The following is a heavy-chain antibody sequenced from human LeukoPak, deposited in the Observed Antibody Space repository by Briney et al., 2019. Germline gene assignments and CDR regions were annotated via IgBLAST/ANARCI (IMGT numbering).Heavy chain of an antibody. V-gene: IGHV4-38-2*01. CDR3: ALSPLGAAGTWSGLFDY. J-gene: IGHJ4*02. CDR1: GYSISSGYY. D-gene: IGHD6-13*01. CDR2: ISPSGGT. Sequence: SETLSLTCAVSGYSISSGYYWGWIRQPPRKGLEWIGSISPSGGTFYNPSLKSRVTISVDTSKNPFSLKLRSVTAADTAVYYCALSPLGAAGTWSGLFDYWGQGTLVTVSS.